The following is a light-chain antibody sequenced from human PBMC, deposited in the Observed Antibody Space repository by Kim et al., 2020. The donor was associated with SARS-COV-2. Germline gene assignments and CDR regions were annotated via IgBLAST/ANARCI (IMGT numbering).Light chain of an antibody. Sequence: LSASVGDIVTLTCRSIQTISTFLNLYHQKPGKAPNLLIYATSNLQNGVPSRFNGSGSGTDFTLTISSLQPEDFAIYYCQQTYCTPTFGQGTKLEI. V-gene: IGKV1-39*01. J-gene: IGKJ2*01. CDR3: QQTYCTPT. CDR2: ATS. CDR1: QTISTF.